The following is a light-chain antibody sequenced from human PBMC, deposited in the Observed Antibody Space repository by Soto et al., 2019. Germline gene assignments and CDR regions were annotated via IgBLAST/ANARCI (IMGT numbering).Light chain of an antibody. J-gene: IGLJ2*01. V-gene: IGLV2-14*03. CDR3: SSYTGSNTRVL. Sequence: QSALTQPASVSGSPGQSITIPCTGTSSDIGRYNYVSWYQQHPGKAPKLMIYDVSNRPSGVSNRFSGSKSGNTASLTISGLQAEDEADYYCSSYTGSNTRVLFGGGTKHTVL. CDR1: SSDIGRYNY. CDR2: DVS.